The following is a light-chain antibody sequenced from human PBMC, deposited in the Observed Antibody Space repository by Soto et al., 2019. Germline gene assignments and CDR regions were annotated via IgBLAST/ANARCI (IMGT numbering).Light chain of an antibody. CDR2: DAS. Sequence: EIVLTQSPATLSLSPGERATLSCRASQSVSSYLAWYQQKPGQAPRLLIYDASNRATGIPARFSGSGSGTDFTLTISSLEPEDFAVYYCRQPRTVGQGTKVDIK. CDR3: RQPRT. V-gene: IGKV3-11*01. J-gene: IGKJ1*01. CDR1: QSVSSY.